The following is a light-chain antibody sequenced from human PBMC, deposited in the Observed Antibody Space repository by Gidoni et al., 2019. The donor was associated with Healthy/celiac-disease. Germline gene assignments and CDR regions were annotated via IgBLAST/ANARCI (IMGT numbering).Light chain of an antibody. CDR3: QQYGSSPRT. Sequence: EIVLTQSPGTLSLSPGERATLSCRASQSVSSSYLAWYQQTPGQAPRLLSYGASSRATGLPDRFSGSGSGTDFTLTISRLEPEDFAVYYCQQYGSSPRTFGQWTKVEIK. J-gene: IGKJ1*01. CDR1: QSVSSSY. CDR2: GAS. V-gene: IGKV3-20*01.